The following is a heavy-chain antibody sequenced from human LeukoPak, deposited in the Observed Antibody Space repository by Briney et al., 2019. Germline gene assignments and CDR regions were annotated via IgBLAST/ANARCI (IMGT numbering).Heavy chain of an antibody. CDR3: ARVWSAVTTYNWFDP. D-gene: IGHD4-17*01. J-gene: IGHJ5*02. CDR1: GGTFSSYA. CDR2: IIPIFGTA. V-gene: IGHV1-69*05. Sequence: SVKVSCKASGGTFSSYAIGWVRQAPGQGLEWMGGIIPIFGTANYAQKFQGRVTITTDESTSTAYMELSSLRSEDTAVYYCARVWSAVTTYNWFDPWGQGTLVTVSS.